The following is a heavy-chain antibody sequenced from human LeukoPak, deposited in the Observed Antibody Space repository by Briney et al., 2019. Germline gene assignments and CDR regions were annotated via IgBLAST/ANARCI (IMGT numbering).Heavy chain of an antibody. CDR1: GFTFSDYW. V-gene: IGHV3-7*01. D-gene: IGHD3-3*01. Sequence: AAGCLRLSCAASGFTFSDYWMSWVRQAPGKGLEWVANIKQDGGEKYHVDSVKGRFTISRDNAKNSLYLQMNSLRDEDTAVYYCARGVYELDYWGQGTLVTVSS. CDR2: IKQDGGEK. CDR3: ARGVYELDY. J-gene: IGHJ4*02.